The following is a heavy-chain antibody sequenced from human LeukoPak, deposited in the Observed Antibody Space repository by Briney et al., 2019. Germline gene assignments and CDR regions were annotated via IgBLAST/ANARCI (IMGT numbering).Heavy chain of an antibody. CDR2: IYYSGTT. D-gene: IGHD1-26*01. CDR3: ASYDLSGGGSYSGPGSH. Sequence: SETLSLTYTVSGGSISSSSYYWGWIRQPPGKGLEWIGTIYYSGTTYYNPSLKSRVTISVDTSKNQFSLKLTSVTAADTAVYYCASYDLSGGGSYSGPGSHWGQGTLVTVSS. CDR1: GGSISSSSYY. V-gene: IGHV4-39*07. J-gene: IGHJ4*02.